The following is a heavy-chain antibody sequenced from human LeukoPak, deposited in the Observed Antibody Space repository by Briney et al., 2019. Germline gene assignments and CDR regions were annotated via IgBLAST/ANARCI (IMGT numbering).Heavy chain of an antibody. CDR1: GYPFTSYG. V-gene: IGHV1-18*01. CDR3: ARGRWLQQENDY. CDR2: ISAYNGNT. D-gene: IGHD4-23*01. Sequence: ASVKVSFKASGYPFTSYGISWVRPAPGQGLEWMGWISAYNGNTNYAQKLQGRVTMTTDTSTSTAYMELRSLRSDDTAVYYCARGRWLQQENDYWGQGTLVTVSS. J-gene: IGHJ4*02.